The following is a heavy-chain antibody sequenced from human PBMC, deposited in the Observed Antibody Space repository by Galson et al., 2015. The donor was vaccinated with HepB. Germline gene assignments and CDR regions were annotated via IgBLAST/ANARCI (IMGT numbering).Heavy chain of an antibody. CDR3: AKRLRSSTSCHGNYYMDV. J-gene: IGHJ6*03. V-gene: IGHV3-7*01. CDR2: ITPDGSGK. Sequence: SLRLSCAASGFTFRNYWMNWVRQAPGKGLEWVASITPDGSGKYYMDSVKGRFTVSKDNAQNSLYVQMNTLRAEDTAVYYCAKRLRSSTSCHGNYYMDVWGIGTTVTV. CDR1: GFTFRNYW. D-gene: IGHD2-2*01.